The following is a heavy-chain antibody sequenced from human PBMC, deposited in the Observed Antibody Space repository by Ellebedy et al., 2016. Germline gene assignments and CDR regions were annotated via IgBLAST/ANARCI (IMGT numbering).Heavy chain of an antibody. V-gene: IGHV3-33*01. J-gene: IGHJ6*02. D-gene: IGHD6-19*01. CDR3: ARVGFGSSVDGMDV. CDR2: IQYDGSFE. Sequence: GESLKISCVTSGFTFRSFGMHWVRQAPGKGLEWVAVIQYDGSFESYADSVKGRFAISRDNPKNTLYLQMNSLRADDTAVYYCARVGFGSSVDGMDVWGQGTTVTVSS. CDR1: GFTFRSFG.